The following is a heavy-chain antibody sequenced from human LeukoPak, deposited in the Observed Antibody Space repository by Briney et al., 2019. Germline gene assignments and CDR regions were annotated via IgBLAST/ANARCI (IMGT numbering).Heavy chain of an antibody. CDR3: ARAYSGYEAFDY. J-gene: IGHJ4*02. D-gene: IGHD5-12*01. CDR1: GYTFTGYY. Sequence: ASVKLSCKASGYTFTGYYIHWVRQAPGQGLEWMGWINPNSGGTNYAQKFQGRVTMTRDTSTTYMELSRLTSDDTAVYYCARAYSGYEAFDYWGQGALVTVSS. V-gene: IGHV1-2*02. CDR2: INPNSGGT.